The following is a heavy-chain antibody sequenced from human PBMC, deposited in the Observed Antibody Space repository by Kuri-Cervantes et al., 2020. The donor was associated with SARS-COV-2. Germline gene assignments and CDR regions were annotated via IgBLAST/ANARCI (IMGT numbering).Heavy chain of an antibody. CDR3: ANWDIVVVRA. CDR2: IRYDGSNK. D-gene: IGHD2-15*01. CDR1: GFTFSSYS. J-gene: IGHJ5*02. Sequence: GESLKISCAASGFTFSSYSMHWVRQAPGKGLEWVAFIRYDGSNKYYADSVKGRFTISRDNSKNTLYLQMNSLRAEDTAVYYCANWDIVVVRAWGQGTLVTVSS. V-gene: IGHV3-30*02.